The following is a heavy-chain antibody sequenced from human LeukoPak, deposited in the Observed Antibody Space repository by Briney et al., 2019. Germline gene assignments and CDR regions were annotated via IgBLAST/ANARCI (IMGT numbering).Heavy chain of an antibody. Sequence: GGSLRLSCAASGFTFSSYAMHWVRQAPGMGLEWVAVISYDGSNKNYADSVRGRFTISRDNSRNTVSLQMNSLGAEDTAVYYCAQEVSEAEYFQHWGQGTRVIVSS. CDR1: GFTFSSYA. J-gene: IGHJ1*01. CDR2: ISYDGSNK. CDR3: AQEVSEAEYFQH. V-gene: IGHV3-30*18. D-gene: IGHD2-8*01.